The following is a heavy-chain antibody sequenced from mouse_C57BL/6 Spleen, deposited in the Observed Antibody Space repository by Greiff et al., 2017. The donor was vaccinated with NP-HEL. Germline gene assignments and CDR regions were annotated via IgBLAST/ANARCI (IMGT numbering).Heavy chain of an antibody. CDR1: GYTFTDYY. V-gene: IGHV1-26*01. D-gene: IGHD1-1*01. CDR3: ARGGHGDYYGSRAWFAY. J-gene: IGHJ3*01. Sequence: VQLQQSGPELVKPGASVKISCKASGYTFTDYYMNWVKQSHGKSLEWIGDINPNNGGTSYNQKFKSKATLTVDKSSSTAYMELRSLTSEDSAVYYCARGGHGDYYGSRAWFAYWGQGTLVTVSA. CDR2: INPNNGGT.